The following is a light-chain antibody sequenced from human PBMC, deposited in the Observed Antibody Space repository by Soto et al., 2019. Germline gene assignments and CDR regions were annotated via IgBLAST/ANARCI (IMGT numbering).Light chain of an antibody. CDR2: GDT. Sequence: QSVLTHPPSVSGAPGQRVTISCTGISSEIGSYSFVHWYQQLPGTAPKLLIYGDTHRPSGVPDRFSASKSGTSASLVITGLQAEDEDDYFCQSFDNGVGHWVVGGGTKVTVL. CDR1: SSEIGSYSF. V-gene: IGLV1-40*01. CDR3: QSFDNGVGHWV. J-gene: IGLJ3*02.